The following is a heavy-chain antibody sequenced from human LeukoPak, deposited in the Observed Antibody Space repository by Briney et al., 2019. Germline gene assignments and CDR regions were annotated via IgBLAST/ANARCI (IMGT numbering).Heavy chain of an antibody. J-gene: IGHJ4*02. CDR3: ARHYYGTSGHPGIDS. Sequence: GGSLRLSCAASGFTFSNYNMHWVRQAPGKGLEWVSYITSGSSYIYYADSVKGRFTVSRDNVQNSLYLQINSLGAEDTAVYYCARHYYGTSGHPGIDSWGQGTLVTVSS. CDR2: ITSGSSYI. V-gene: IGHV3-21*01. D-gene: IGHD3-22*01. CDR1: GFTFSNYN.